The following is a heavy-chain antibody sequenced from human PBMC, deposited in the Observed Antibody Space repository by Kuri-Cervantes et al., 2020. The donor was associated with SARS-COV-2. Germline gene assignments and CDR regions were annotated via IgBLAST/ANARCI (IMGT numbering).Heavy chain of an antibody. CDR3: ARIQEVDRFWYVDL. CDR2: IDYDSDK. Sequence: SGPTLVKPTQTRTQTCSLSGFSLSTRAMCVSWIRQTPGKALEWLARIDYDSDKFYHTSLKTRLTISRDTSRDQVVLTMTNMDPVDTGTFYCARIQEVDRFWYVDLWGRGTLVTVSS. D-gene: IGHD5-12*01. CDR1: GFSLSTRAMC. J-gene: IGHJ2*01. V-gene: IGHV2-70*17.